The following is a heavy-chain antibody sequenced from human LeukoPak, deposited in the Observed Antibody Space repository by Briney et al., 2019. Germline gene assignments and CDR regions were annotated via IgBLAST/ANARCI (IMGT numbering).Heavy chain of an antibody. J-gene: IGHJ5*02. V-gene: IGHV3-30*18. D-gene: IGHD4-11*01. CDR2: ISYDGSNK. CDR3: AKDSAYSNYLFDP. Sequence: GRSLRLSCAASGFTFSSYGMHWVRQAPGKGLEWVAVISYDGSNKYYADSVKGRFTISRDNSKNTLYLQMNSLRAEDTAVYYCAKDSAYSNYLFDPWGQGTLITVSS. CDR1: GFTFSSYG.